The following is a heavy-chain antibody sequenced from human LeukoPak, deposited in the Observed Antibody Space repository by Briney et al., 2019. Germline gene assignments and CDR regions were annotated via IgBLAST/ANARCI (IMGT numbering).Heavy chain of an antibody. CDR2: IYPGDSDT. V-gene: IGHV5-51*01. J-gene: IGHJ4*02. CDR3: ARRLGYCSSTSCHSGEFDY. CDR1: GYSFTSYW. D-gene: IGHD2-2*02. Sequence: GESLKISCKGSGYSFTSYWIGWVRQMPGKGLEWMGIIYPGDSDTRYSPSFQGQVTISADKSISTAYLQWSSLKASDTAMYYCARRLGYCSSTSCHSGEFDYWGQGTLVTVSS.